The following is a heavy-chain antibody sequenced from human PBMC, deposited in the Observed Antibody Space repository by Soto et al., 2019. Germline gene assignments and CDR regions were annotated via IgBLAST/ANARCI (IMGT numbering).Heavy chain of an antibody. Sequence: QVQLQESGPGLVKPSETLSLTCTVSGASISSYYCSWFRLPAGKGLEWIGRIYTSGSTNYNPSLKSRVTMSVDTSKNQFSLRLTSVTAADTALYYCASEGYTYGMAFAPWGQGTLVTVSS. V-gene: IGHV4-4*07. CDR1: GASISSYY. D-gene: IGHD5-18*01. CDR2: IYTSGST. J-gene: IGHJ5*02. CDR3: ASEGYTYGMAFAP.